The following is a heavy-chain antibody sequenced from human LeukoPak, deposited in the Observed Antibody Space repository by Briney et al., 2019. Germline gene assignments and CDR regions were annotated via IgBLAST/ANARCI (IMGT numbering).Heavy chain of an antibody. Sequence: ASVKVSRKASGYTFTGNYIHWVRQAPGQGLEWMGWINPNDGDTKFPQRFQGRVTVTRDMSISTTYMELSGLRSDDTAMYYCTRYVSATAWRNHWFDPWGQGTLVTVSS. V-gene: IGHV1-2*02. J-gene: IGHJ5*02. CDR3: TRYVSATAWRNHWFDP. CDR2: INPNDGDT. D-gene: IGHD3-16*01. CDR1: GYTFTGNY.